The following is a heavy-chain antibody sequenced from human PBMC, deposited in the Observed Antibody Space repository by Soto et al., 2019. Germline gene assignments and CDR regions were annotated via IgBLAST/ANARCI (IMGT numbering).Heavy chain of an antibody. J-gene: IGHJ5*02. V-gene: IGHV4-59*01. D-gene: IGHD2-2*01. Sequence: SETLSLTCTVSGGSISSYYWSWIRQPPGKGLEWIGYIYYSGSTNYNPSLKSRVTISVDTSKNQFSLKLSSVTAADTAVYYCARTVVPAAICWFDPWGQGTLVTVSS. CDR1: GGSISSYY. CDR3: ARTVVPAAICWFDP. CDR2: IYYSGST.